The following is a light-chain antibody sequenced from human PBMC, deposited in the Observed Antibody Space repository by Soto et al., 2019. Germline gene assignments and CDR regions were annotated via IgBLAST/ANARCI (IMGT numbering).Light chain of an antibody. V-gene: IGKV3-20*01. CDR1: QSVSSSY. Sequence: EIVLTQSPGTLSLSPGERATLSCRASQSVSSSYLAWYQQKPGQAPRLLIYGASSRATGIPDRFSGSGSGTDFTLTISRLEPEDFAVYYCQQYGSSTLTFGPGTKVDIX. CDR3: QQYGSSTLT. CDR2: GAS. J-gene: IGKJ3*01.